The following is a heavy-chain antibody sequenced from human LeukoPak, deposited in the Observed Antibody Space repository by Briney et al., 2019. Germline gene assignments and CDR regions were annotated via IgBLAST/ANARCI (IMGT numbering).Heavy chain of an antibody. V-gene: IGHV3-53*01. CDR2: IYTGGES. Sequence: GGSLRLSCAVSGFTVSGNYVSWVRQAPGKGLEWVSVIYTGGESYYAASVKGRFTVSRDNSKNTMNFQMNNLRAEDTAVYYCAATTAIVPYYFMDVWGNGTTVTVSS. D-gene: IGHD5-18*01. CDR1: GFTVSGNY. J-gene: IGHJ6*03. CDR3: AATTAIVPYYFMDV.